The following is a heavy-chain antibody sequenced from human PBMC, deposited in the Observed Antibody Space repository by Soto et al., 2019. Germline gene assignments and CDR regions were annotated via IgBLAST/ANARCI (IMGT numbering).Heavy chain of an antibody. CDR3: PRRLASKPKYFFDF. D-gene: IGHD3-9*01. CDR2: VYYTGST. V-gene: IGHV4-61*01. J-gene: IGHJ4*02. Sequence: QVQLQESGPGLVKPSETLSLTCTVSGDSVSSGIYYWSWIRQPPGQGLEWIGYVYYTGSTNYNPSLQSRVTISIDTSKNQFSLRLRSVTAADTAMYYCPRRLASKPKYFFDFWGQGTQITVSS. CDR1: GDSVSSGIYY.